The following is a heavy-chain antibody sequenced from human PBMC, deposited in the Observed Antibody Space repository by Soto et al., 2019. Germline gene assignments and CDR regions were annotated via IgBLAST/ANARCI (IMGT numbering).Heavy chain of an antibody. Sequence: PGGSLRLSCAASGFTFSSYGMHWVRQAPGKGLEWVAVISYDGSNKYYADSVKGRFTISRDNSKNTLYLQMNSLRAEDTAVYYCAKDGGYYDFWSGYYGTNWFDPWGQGTLVTVSS. J-gene: IGHJ5*02. V-gene: IGHV3-30*18. CDR1: GFTFSSYG. D-gene: IGHD3-3*01. CDR2: ISYDGSNK. CDR3: AKDGGYYDFWSGYYGTNWFDP.